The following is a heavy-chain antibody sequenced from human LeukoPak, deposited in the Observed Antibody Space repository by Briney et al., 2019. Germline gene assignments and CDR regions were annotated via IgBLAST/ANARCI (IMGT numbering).Heavy chain of an antibody. V-gene: IGHV3-23*01. CDR1: GFTFSDYA. CDR3: ATTLRSGSYYFDS. J-gene: IGHJ4*02. Sequence: GGSLRLSCAASGFTFSDYAMSWVCQPPGKGLEWVSTISGSGDYTYYADSVRGRFTISRDNSKNTLYLQMNSLRVEDTAVYYCATTLRSGSYYFDSWGQGTLVTVSS. D-gene: IGHD1-26*01. CDR2: ISGSGDYT.